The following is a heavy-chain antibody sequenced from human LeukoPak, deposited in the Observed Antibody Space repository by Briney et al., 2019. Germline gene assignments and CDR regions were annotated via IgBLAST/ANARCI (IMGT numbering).Heavy chain of an antibody. Sequence: PGGSLRLSCEASGFTFSTYAMHWVRQAPGKGLGYVSAITTDGSSTYYASSVKGRFTISRDNSQTTLYLQMGSLRAEDMAVYYCARGKGVYCGGDCSALDYWGQGTLVTVSS. J-gene: IGHJ4*02. D-gene: IGHD2-21*02. V-gene: IGHV3-64*01. CDR3: ARGKGVYCGGDCSALDY. CDR2: ITTDGSST. CDR1: GFTFSTYA.